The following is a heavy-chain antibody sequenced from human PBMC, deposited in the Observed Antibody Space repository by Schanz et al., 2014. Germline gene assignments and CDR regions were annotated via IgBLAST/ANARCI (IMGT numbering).Heavy chain of an antibody. CDR3: ARENLNWEAFDI. J-gene: IGHJ3*02. CDR1: GFIFNDYY. V-gene: IGHV3-11*01. Sequence: QVQLVESGGCLVKPGGSLRLSCAASGFIFNDYYMNWIRQAPGKGLEWLSYISRDGTTSYYADSVKGRFTISRDNAKNSLYLEMTSLXXXXTAVYYCARENLNWEAFDIWGQGTVVTVSS. CDR2: ISRDGTTS. D-gene: IGHD7-27*01.